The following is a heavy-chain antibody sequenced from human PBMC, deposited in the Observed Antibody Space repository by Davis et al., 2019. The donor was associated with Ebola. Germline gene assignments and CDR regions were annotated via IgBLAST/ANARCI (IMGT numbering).Heavy chain of an antibody. CDR3: AKDSFPRGGMDV. V-gene: IGHV3-30*18. Sequence: GESLKISCAASGFTFSSYGMHWVRQATGKGLEWVAVISYDGSNKYYADSVKGRFTISRDNSKNTLYLQMNSLRAEDTAVYYCAKDSFPRGGMDVWGQGTTVTVSS. CDR2: ISYDGSNK. CDR1: GFTFSSYG. J-gene: IGHJ6*02.